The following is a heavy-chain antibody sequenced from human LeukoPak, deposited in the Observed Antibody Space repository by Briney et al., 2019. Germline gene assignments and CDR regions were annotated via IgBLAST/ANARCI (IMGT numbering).Heavy chain of an antibody. CDR3: AKTKYQLPLYYMDV. CDR2: ISWNSGSI. Sequence: GGSLRLSCAASGFTFDDYAMHWVRHAPGKGLEWVSGISWNSGSIGYADSVKGRFTISRDNAKNSLYLQMNSLRAEDMALYYCAKTKYQLPLYYMDVWGKGTTVTVSS. CDR1: GFTFDDYA. V-gene: IGHV3-9*03. J-gene: IGHJ6*03. D-gene: IGHD2-2*01.